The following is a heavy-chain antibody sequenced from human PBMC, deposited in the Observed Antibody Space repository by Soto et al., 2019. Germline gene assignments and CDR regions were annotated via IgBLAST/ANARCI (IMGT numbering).Heavy chain of an antibody. CDR3: AKGDSSSWYNLDY. J-gene: IGHJ4*02. CDR1: GFTFSSYG. V-gene: IGHV3-30*18. CDR2: ISYDGSNK. Sequence: QVQLVESGGGVVQPGRSLRLSCAASGFTFSSYGMHWVRQAPGKGLEWVAVISYDGSNKYYADSVKGRFTISRDNSKNTLYLQMNSLRAEDTAVYYCAKGDSSSWYNLDYWGQGTLVTVSS. D-gene: IGHD6-13*01.